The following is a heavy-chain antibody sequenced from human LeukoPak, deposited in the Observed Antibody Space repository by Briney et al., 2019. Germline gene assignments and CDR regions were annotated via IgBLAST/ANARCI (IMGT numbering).Heavy chain of an antibody. CDR2: IYHSGST. CDR1: GGSISSGGYS. D-gene: IGHD3-10*01. Sequence: KPSETLSLTCAVSGGSISSGGYSWSWIRQPRGKGLEWIGYIYHSGSTYYNPSLKSRVTISVDRSKNQFSLKLSSVTAADTAVYYCARGMVRGGLFDYWGQGTLVTVSS. V-gene: IGHV4-30-2*01. J-gene: IGHJ4*02. CDR3: ARGMVRGGLFDY.